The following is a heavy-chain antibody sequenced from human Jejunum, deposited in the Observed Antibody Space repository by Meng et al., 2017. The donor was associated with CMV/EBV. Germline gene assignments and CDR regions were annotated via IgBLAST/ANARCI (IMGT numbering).Heavy chain of an antibody. Sequence: EVQLVESGGGLVKPGGSLRLSCAASGFTFKTYFMNWVRQAPGKGLEWVSSISSGGHYIYYADSMKGRFTISRDNAKSSLYLQMNSLRAEDTAVYYCARGIGAVAGTADYWGQGTLVTVSS. J-gene: IGHJ4*02. V-gene: IGHV3-21*01. CDR2: ISSGGHYI. CDR3: ARGIGAVAGTADY. CDR1: GFTFKTYF. D-gene: IGHD6-19*01.